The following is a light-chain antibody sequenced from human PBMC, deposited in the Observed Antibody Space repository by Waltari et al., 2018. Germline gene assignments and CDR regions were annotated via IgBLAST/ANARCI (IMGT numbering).Light chain of an antibody. CDR1: QSVDSTF. Sequence: EIVLTQSPGTLSVSPGATVTHSCRASQSVDSTFLAWYQQKPGQAPTLLLFGASSRASGIPARFRGSGSGTEFTLTITRLEPEDFAVYYCQQYRTSPLTFGGGTKVEI. V-gene: IGKV3-20*01. CDR3: QQYRTSPLT. CDR2: GAS. J-gene: IGKJ4*01.